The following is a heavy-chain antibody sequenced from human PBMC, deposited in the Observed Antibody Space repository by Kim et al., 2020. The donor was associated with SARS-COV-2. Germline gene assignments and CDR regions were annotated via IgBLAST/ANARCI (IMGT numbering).Heavy chain of an antibody. D-gene: IGHD6-13*01. CDR3: ARHIVSSWYYFDY. J-gene: IGHJ4*02. Sequence: PNPRSRVTIPVDTSKNQFSLKLSSVTAADTAVYYCARHIVSSWYYFDYWGQGTLVTVAS. V-gene: IGHV4-39*01.